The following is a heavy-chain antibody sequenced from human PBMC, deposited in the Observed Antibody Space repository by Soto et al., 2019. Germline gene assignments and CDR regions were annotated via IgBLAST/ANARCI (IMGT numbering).Heavy chain of an antibody. Sequence: GGSLRFSCAASGFTFSSYRMYWVRQAPGKGLEWVAVIWYDENNKFYEDSVKGRFTISRDNSKNTLYLQMNSLRAEDTAVYYCTTETVVAAPYLYNWFDPWGQGTLVTVSS. CDR1: GFTFSSYR. D-gene: IGHD2-15*01. CDR3: TTETVVAAPYLYNWFDP. J-gene: IGHJ5*02. V-gene: IGHV3-33*01. CDR2: IWYDENNK.